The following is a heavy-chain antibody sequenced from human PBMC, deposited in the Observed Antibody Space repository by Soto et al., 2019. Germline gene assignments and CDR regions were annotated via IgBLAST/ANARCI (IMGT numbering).Heavy chain of an antibody. CDR3: ARDLLEGYGHARQPDY. V-gene: IGHV3-21*06. J-gene: IGHJ4*02. D-gene: IGHD5-18*01. CDR2: ITSSSTYI. CDR1: GFTFSAYS. Sequence: LRLSCVASGFTFSAYSMSWARQAPGQGLEWVSSITSSSTYIYYTRSVEGRFTISRDDAKNSLHLQMNSLRAEDTAVYYCARDLLEGYGHARQPDYWGQGTLVTVSS.